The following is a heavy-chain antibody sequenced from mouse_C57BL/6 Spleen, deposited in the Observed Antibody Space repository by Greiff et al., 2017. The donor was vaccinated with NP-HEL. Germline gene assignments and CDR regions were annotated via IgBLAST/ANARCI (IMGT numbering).Heavy chain of an antibody. D-gene: IGHD1-1*01. CDR2: IYPGDGDT. J-gene: IGHJ4*01. CDR1: GYAFSSYW. Sequence: VQLHQSGAELVKPGASVKISCKASGYAFSSYWMNWVKQRPGKGLEWIGQIYPGDGDTNYNGKFKGTATLTADKSSSTAYMQLSSLTSEDSAVYFCARDYYGSSRYYAMDYWGQGTSVTVSS. V-gene: IGHV1-80*01. CDR3: ARDYYGSSRYYAMDY.